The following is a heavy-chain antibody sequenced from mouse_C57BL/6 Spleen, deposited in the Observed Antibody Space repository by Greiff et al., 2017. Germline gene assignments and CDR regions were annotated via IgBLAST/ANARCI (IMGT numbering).Heavy chain of an antibody. Sequence: VMLVESGPELVKPGASVKISCKASGYTFTDYYINWVKQRPGQGLEWIGWIFPGSGSTYYNEKFKGKATLTVDKSSSTAYMLLSSLTSEDSAVYFCAYYYAMDYWGQGTSVTVSS. CDR3: AYYYAMDY. CDR2: IFPGSGST. J-gene: IGHJ4*01. V-gene: IGHV1-75*01. CDR1: GYTFTDYY.